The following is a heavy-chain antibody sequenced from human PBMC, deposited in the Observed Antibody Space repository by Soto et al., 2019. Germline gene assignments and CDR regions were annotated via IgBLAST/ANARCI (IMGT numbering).Heavy chain of an antibody. CDR3: ARDHPSDSSGCYFGMDV. CDR2: IYYSGST. D-gene: IGHD3-22*01. CDR1: GGSISSGGYY. Sequence: SETLSLTCTVSGGSISSGGYYWSWIRQHPGKGLEWIGYIYYSGSTYYNPSLKSRVTISVDTSKNQFSLKLSSVTAADTAVYYCARDHPSDSSGCYFGMDVWGQGTTVTVSS. J-gene: IGHJ6*02. V-gene: IGHV4-31*03.